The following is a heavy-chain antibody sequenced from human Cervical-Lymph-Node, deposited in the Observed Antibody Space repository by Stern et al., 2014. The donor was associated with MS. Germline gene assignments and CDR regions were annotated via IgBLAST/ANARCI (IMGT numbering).Heavy chain of an antibody. J-gene: IGHJ5*02. D-gene: IGHD6-19*01. V-gene: IGHV4-59*01. CDR3: AREVAVAGTNWFDP. CDR1: GGSISSYS. Sequence: VQLLESGPGLVKPSETLSLTCTVSGGSISSYSWSWIRQPPGKGLEWIGYIYYSGSTNCNPSPKSRVPISVDPSKTQFSLKLSSVTAADTAVYYCAREVAVAGTNWFDPWGQGTLVTVSS. CDR2: IYYSGST.